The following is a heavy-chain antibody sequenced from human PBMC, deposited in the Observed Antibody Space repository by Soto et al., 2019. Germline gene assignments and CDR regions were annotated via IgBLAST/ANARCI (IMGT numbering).Heavy chain of an antibody. V-gene: IGHV3-33*01. CDR1: GFTFTRYG. Sequence: VQLVESGGGVVQPGRSLRLSCAASGFTFTRYGFHWVRQAPGKGLEWVAVIWYDGSKKYYADSVKGRFTISRDDSTNTLYLQMNSLRAEDTALYYCARDGNLDTASKFYFDYWGQGTLVSVSS. CDR2: IWYDGSKK. CDR3: ARDGNLDTASKFYFDY. D-gene: IGHD5-18*01. J-gene: IGHJ4*02.